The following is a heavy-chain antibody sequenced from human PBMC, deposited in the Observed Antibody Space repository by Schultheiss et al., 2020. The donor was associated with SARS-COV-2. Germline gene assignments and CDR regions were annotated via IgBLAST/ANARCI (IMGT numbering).Heavy chain of an antibody. CDR3: ASLCYYDSSGYFDY. CDR1: GFTFSSYA. CDR2: ISYDGSNK. Sequence: GGSLRLSCAASGFTFSSYAMHWVRQAPGKGLEWVAVISYDGSNKYYADSVKGRFTISRDNSKNTLYLQMNSLRAEDTAVYYCASLCYYDSSGYFDYWGQGTLVTVSS. D-gene: IGHD3-22*01. V-gene: IGHV3-30*01. J-gene: IGHJ4*02.